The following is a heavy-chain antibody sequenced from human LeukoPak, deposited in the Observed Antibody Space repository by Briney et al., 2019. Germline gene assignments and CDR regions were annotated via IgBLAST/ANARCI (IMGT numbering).Heavy chain of an antibody. CDR3: ARGRRYQLLPVDY. Sequence: SETLSLTCTVSGGSISSYYWNWIRQPPGKGLEWIGYIYDSGSTNYNPSLQSRVTISVDTSKNQFSLKLSSVTAADTAVYYCARGRRYQLLPVDYWGQGTLVTVSS. CDR1: GGSISSYY. CDR2: IYDSGST. D-gene: IGHD2-2*01. J-gene: IGHJ4*02. V-gene: IGHV4-59*12.